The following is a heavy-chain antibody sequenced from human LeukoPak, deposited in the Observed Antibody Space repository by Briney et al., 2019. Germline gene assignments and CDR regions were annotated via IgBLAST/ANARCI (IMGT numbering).Heavy chain of an antibody. CDR1: EGIFRSYG. CDR3: VRETLAILGWFDP. CDR2: IIPIFGTT. Sequence: SVKVSCKASEGIFRSYGITWVRQAPGQGLEWMGGIIPIFGTTNYAQRFQGRVTITADKSTNTAYMELSSLRSEDTAVYYCVRETLAILGWFDPWGQGTLVTVSS. V-gene: IGHV1-69*06. J-gene: IGHJ5*02. D-gene: IGHD2-15*01.